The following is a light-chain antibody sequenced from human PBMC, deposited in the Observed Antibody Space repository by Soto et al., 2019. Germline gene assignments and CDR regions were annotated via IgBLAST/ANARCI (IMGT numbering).Light chain of an antibody. CDR2: AAS. CDR3: QQSYSTPRT. Sequence: DIQMTQSPSSLSASVGDRVSITCRASQTIITYLNWYQQKPGKAPKLLISAASNLQSGVPSRFSGSGSETEFTLTISSVQPEDFANYYCQQSYSTPRTFGQGTKLEIK. CDR1: QTIITY. V-gene: IGKV1-39*01. J-gene: IGKJ2*01.